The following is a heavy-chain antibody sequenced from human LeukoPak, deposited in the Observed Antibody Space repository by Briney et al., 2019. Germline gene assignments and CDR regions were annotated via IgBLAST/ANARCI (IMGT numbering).Heavy chain of an antibody. CDR2: IRYDGSNK. V-gene: IGHV3-30*02. D-gene: IGHD2-2*01. J-gene: IGHJ4*02. CDR1: GFTFSSYG. CDR3: AKDWVAYCSSTSCYAPFDY. Sequence: PGGSLRLSCAASGFTFSSYGMHWVRQAPGKGLEWVAFIRYDGSNKYYADSVKGRFTISRDNSKNTLYLQMNSLRAEDTAVYYCAKDWVAYCSSTSCYAPFDYWGQGTLVTVSS.